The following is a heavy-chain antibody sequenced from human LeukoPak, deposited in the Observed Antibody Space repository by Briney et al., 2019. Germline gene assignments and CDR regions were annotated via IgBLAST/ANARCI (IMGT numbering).Heavy chain of an antibody. CDR2: INHSGST. V-gene: IGHV4-34*01. CDR1: GGSFSGYY. CDR3: ARGGNDIVVVPAAGGLYYFDY. J-gene: IGHJ4*02. Sequence: SETLSLTCAVYGGSFSGYYWSWIRQPPGKGLEWIGEINHSGSTNYNPSLKSRVTISVDTSKNQFSLKLSSVTAADTAVYYCARGGNDIVVVPAAGGLYYFDYWDQGTLVTVSS. D-gene: IGHD2-2*01.